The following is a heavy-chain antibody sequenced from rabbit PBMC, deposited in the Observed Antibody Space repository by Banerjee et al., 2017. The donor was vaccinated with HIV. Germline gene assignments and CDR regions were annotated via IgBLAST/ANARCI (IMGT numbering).Heavy chain of an antibody. CDR3: ARGDWTAGYGPGNGMDL. Sequence: QSVEESGGGLVQPEGSLTLTCTASGFSFSSSYYMCWVRQAPGKGLEWIACIYAGSSGSTYYTSWAKGRFTISKTSSTTVTLQMTSLTGADTATYFCARGDWTAGYGPGNGMDLWGQGTLVTDS. D-gene: IGHD7-1*01. CDR2: IYAGSSGST. V-gene: IGHV1S40*01. CDR1: GFSFSSSYY. J-gene: IGHJ6*01.